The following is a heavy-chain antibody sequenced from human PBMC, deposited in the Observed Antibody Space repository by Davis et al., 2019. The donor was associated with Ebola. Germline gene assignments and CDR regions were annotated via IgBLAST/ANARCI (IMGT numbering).Heavy chain of an antibody. CDR3: ARAYLWFGESPSYYFDY. CDR2: IYYSGST. D-gene: IGHD3-10*01. V-gene: IGHV4-59*01. J-gene: IGHJ4*02. Sequence: MPSETLSLTCSVSGDSMSPYYWSWIRQPPGKGLEWIGYIYYSGSTNYNPSLKSRVTISVDTSKNQFSLKLSSVTAADTAVYYCARAYLWFGESPSYYFDYWGQGTLVTVSS. CDR1: GDSMSPYY.